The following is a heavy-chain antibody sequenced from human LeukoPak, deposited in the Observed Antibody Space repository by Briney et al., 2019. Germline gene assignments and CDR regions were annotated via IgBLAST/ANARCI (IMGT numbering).Heavy chain of an antibody. V-gene: IGHV1-18*01. CDR1: GYTFTSYG. CDR2: ISAYNGNT. D-gene: IGHD4-17*01. J-gene: IGHJ4*02. CDR3: ARDLRDYGDFNFDY. Sequence: ASVKVSCKASGYTFTSYGISWVRQAPGQGLEWMGWISAYNGNTNYAQKLQGRVTMTTDTSTSTAYTELRSLRSDDTAVYYCARDLRDYGDFNFDYWGQGTLVTVSS.